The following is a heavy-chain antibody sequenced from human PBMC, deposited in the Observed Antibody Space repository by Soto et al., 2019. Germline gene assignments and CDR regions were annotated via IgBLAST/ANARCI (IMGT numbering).Heavy chain of an antibody. J-gene: IGHJ4*02. CDR2: IDPSDSYT. Sequence: GESLKISCKGSGYSFTSYWISWVRQMPGKGLEWMGRIDPSDSYTNYSPSFQGHVTISADKSISTAYLQWSSLKASDTAMYYCARTLVPYYYDSSGPKLGDYWGQGTLVTVSA. CDR3: ARTLVPYYYDSSGPKLGDY. CDR1: GYSFTSYW. V-gene: IGHV5-10-1*01. D-gene: IGHD3-22*01.